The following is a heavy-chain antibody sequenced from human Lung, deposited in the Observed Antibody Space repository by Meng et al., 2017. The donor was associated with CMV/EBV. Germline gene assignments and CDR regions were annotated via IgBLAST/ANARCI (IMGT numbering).Heavy chain of an antibody. J-gene: IGHJ4*02. Sequence: SCAASGFTFNSSAMSWVRQAPGKGLEWVSAITASGGSTYHADSVRGRFTISRDNSKNTLYLQLNSLRVEDTAVYYCAKAFSSSWYREYYDYWGQGTLVTVSS. CDR3: AKAFSSSWYREYYDY. V-gene: IGHV3-23*01. CDR2: ITASGGST. CDR1: GFTFNSSA. D-gene: IGHD6-13*01.